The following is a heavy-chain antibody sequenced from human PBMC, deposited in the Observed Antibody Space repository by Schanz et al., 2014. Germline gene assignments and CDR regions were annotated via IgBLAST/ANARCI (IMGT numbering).Heavy chain of an antibody. CDR3: ARIGGSVFDY. CDR1: GFTFSDFF. CDR2: IGNGGVTI. V-gene: IGHV3-11*01. Sequence: VHLVESGGGLVQPGGSLRLSCTASGFTFSDFFMTWVRQPPGRGLEWVSYIGNGGVTIYYADSVKGRFTISRDNSKNTLYLQVNSLRAEDTAGDYCARIGGSVFDYWAQGTLVTVSS. D-gene: IGHD2-15*01. J-gene: IGHJ4*02.